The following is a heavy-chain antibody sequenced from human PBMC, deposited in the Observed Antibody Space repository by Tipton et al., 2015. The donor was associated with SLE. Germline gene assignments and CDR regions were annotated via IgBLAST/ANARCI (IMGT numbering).Heavy chain of an antibody. CDR1: GFTFSDYY. D-gene: IGHD3-22*01. Sequence: GSLRLSCAASGFTFSDYYMSWIRQAPGKGLEWVGRIKSKTDGGTTDYAAPVKGRFTISRDDSKNTVSLQMNGLKTEDTAVYYCTTTYYYDSDWGQGTLVTVSS. CDR2: IKSKTDGGTT. V-gene: IGHV3-15*01. J-gene: IGHJ4*02. CDR3: TTTYYYDSD.